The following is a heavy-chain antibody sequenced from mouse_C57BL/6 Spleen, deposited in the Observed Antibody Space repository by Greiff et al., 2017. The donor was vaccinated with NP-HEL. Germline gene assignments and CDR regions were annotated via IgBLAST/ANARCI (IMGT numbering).Heavy chain of an antibody. CDR1: GYTFTDYE. CDR2: IDPEPGGT. V-gene: IGHV1-15*01. CDR3: TRAPLFAY. Sequence: VQLQQSGAELVRPGASVTLSCKASGYTFTDYEMHWVKQTPVHGLEWIGAIDPEPGGTAYNQKFKGKAILTSDKSSSTAYMELRSLTSEDSAVYYCTRAPLFAYWGQGTLVTVSA. J-gene: IGHJ3*01.